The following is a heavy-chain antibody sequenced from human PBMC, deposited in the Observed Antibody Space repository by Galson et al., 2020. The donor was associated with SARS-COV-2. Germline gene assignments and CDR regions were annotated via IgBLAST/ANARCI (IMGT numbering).Heavy chain of an antibody. D-gene: IGHD3-10*01. Sequence: SQTPSLTCAISGDSVSSNSAGWNWIRQSPSRGLEWLGRTYYRSKWYNEYALSVKSRITINPDTSKNHFSLQLNSVTPEDTAVYYCARGTEGRGVIDYFDYWGQGTLVTVSS. CDR2: TYYRSKWYN. CDR3: ARGTEGRGVIDYFDY. CDR1: GDSVSSNSAG. J-gene: IGHJ4*02. V-gene: IGHV6-1*01.